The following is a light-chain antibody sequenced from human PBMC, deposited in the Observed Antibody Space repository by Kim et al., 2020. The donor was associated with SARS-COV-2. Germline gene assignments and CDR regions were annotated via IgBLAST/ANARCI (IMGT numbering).Light chain of an antibody. CDR1: ALPKQY. Sequence: SYELTQPPSMSVSPGQTARITCSGDALPKQYVYWYQQKTGQAPVPVIYNESERPSGIPERLSGSGSGTTVQLTIRGVQAEDEADYYCQTTESCGISVFDG. V-gene: IGLV3-25*03. CDR3: QTTESCGISV. J-gene: IGLJ3*02. CDR2: NES.